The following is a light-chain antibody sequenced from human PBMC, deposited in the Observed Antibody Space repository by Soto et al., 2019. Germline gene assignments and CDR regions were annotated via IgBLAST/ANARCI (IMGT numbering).Light chain of an antibody. V-gene: IGKV1-12*01. CDR1: QSISSW. J-gene: IGKJ5*01. CDR2: AAS. CDR3: QQGDSFPIT. Sequence: DIQMTQSPSYVSASVGDRVTITCRASQSISSWLAWYQQKPGTVPKLLIYAASSLQSGVPSRFSGSGVGTEFTLTITSLQPEDFGTYYCQQGDSFPITFGQGTRLEIK.